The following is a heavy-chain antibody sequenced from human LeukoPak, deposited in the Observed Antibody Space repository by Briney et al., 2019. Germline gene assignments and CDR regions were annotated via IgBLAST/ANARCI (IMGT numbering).Heavy chain of an antibody. Sequence: SETLSLTCSVSGGSISSGDYHWSWIRQPPGKGLEWIGYIYYSGSTHYNPSLKNRVTMSVDTSKNQFSLKLSSVTAADTAVYYCARDYGSGSPDGEYAFDIWGQGTMVTVSS. J-gene: IGHJ3*02. D-gene: IGHD1-26*01. CDR1: GGSISSGDYH. CDR2: IYYSGST. V-gene: IGHV4-30-4*08. CDR3: ARDYGSGSPDGEYAFDI.